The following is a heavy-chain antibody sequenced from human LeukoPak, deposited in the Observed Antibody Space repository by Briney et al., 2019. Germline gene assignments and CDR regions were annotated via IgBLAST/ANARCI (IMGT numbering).Heavy chain of an antibody. CDR2: ISSSSSYI. CDR3: ARDEGSGSFLRYYYYMDV. D-gene: IGHD1-26*01. J-gene: IGHJ6*03. V-gene: IGHV3-21*01. CDR1: GFTFSSYS. Sequence: NPGGSLRLSCAASGFTFSSYSMNWVRQAPGKGLEWVSSISSSSSYIYYADSVKGRFTISRDNAKNSLYLQMNSLRAEDTAVYYCARDEGSGSFLRYYYYMDVWGRGTTVTVSS.